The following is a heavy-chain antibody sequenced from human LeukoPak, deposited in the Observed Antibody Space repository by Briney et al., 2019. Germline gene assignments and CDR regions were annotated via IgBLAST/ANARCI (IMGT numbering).Heavy chain of an antibody. J-gene: IGHJ4*02. CDR2: IIPIFGTA. D-gene: IGHD4-23*01. Sequence: HRASVKVSCKASGGTFSSYAISWVRQAPGQGLEWMGGIIPIFGTANYAQKFQGRVTITADESTSTAYMELSSLRSDDTAVYYCARVSGYGGNSRVDYWGQGTLVTVSS. CDR3: ARVSGYGGNSRVDY. CDR1: GGTFSSYA. V-gene: IGHV1-69*01.